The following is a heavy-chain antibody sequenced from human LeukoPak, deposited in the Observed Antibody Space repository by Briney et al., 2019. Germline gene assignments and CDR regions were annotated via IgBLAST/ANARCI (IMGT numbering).Heavy chain of an antibody. D-gene: IGHD3-10*01. J-gene: IGHJ4*02. CDR1: GFTFSSYW. CDR3: ASRPAMVRGVPPAY. V-gene: IGHV3-7*01. Sequence: GSLRLSCAASGFTFSSYWMSWVRQAPGKGLEWVANIKQDGSEKYYVDSVKGRFTISRDNAKNSLYLQMNSLRAEDTAVYYCASRPAMVRGVPPAYWGQGTLVTVSS. CDR2: IKQDGSEK.